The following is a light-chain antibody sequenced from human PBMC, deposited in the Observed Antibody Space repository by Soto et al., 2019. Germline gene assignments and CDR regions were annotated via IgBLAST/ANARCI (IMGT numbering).Light chain of an antibody. CDR3: ATWDDSLSGHVV. CDR1: SSNIGSNY. V-gene: IGLV1-47*01. J-gene: IGLJ2*01. CDR2: RNN. Sequence: QSVLTQPPSASGTPGQRVTISCSGSSSNIGSNYVYWYHQLPGTAPELLIYRNNQRPSGVPDRFSGSKSGTSASLAISGLRSEDEADYYCATWDDSLSGHVVFGGGTKLTVL.